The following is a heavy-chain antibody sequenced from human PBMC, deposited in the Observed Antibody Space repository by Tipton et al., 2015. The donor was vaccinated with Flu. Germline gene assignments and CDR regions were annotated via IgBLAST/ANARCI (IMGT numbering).Heavy chain of an antibody. Sequence: TLSLTCTVSGDSISRFYWSWIRQPPGKGLEWIGYIYYSGSTNYNPSLKSRVTISVDTSKNQFSLKLSSVTAADTAVYYCARDSAAHYGMDVWGQGTTVTVSS. J-gene: IGHJ6*02. D-gene: IGHD6-13*01. CDR2: IYYSGST. CDR1: GDSISRFY. V-gene: IGHV4-59*08. CDR3: ARDSAAHYGMDV.